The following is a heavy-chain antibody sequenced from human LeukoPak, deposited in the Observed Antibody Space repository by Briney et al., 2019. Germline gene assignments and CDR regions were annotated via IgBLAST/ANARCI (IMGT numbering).Heavy chain of an antibody. CDR3: ARLVDKTMAHPDY. CDR2: ISTYNYNT. D-gene: IGHD2-8*02. CDR1: GYTFTSYG. J-gene: IGHJ4*02. Sequence: ASVKVSRKTSGYTFTSYGVSWVRQAPGQRLEWMGWISTYNYNTYFAQKFRGRVTLPKDTSTSTGYMELRNLRSDDSAIYYCARLVDKTMAHPDYWGQGTLVTVSP. V-gene: IGHV1-18*01.